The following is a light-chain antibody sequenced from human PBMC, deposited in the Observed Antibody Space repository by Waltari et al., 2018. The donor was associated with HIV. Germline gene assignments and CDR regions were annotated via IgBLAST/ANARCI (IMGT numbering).Light chain of an antibody. J-gene: IGLJ3*02. V-gene: IGLV1-40*01. Sequence: QSVLTQPPSVSGAPGQRVTISCTGSSSHIAAGYDVHWYQQLPGTAPKLLIYGNSNRPSGVPDRFSGSKSGTSASLAITGLQAEDGADYYCQSYDSSLSGWVFGGGTKLTVL. CDR1: SSHIAAGYD. CDR3: QSYDSSLSGWV. CDR2: GNS.